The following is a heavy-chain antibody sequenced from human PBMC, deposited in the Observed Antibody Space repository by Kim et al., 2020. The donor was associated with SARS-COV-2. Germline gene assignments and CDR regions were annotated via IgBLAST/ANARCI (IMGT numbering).Heavy chain of an antibody. CDR3: ATTRNRNSGSYGMDV. V-gene: IGHV1-69*13. Sequence: SVKVSCKASGGSFNIYGINWVRLAPGQGLEWMGAIVPLLDSTNYAQKFQGRVTINADDSTATVYMEMRSLRSDDTAVYYCATTRNRNSGSYGMDVWGQGTTVTV. CDR1: GGSFNIYG. J-gene: IGHJ6*02. D-gene: IGHD1-7*01. CDR2: IVPLLDST.